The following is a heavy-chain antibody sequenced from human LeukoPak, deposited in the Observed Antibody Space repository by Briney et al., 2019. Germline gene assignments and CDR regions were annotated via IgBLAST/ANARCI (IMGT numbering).Heavy chain of an antibody. J-gene: IGHJ3*02. CDR1: GGTFSSYA. D-gene: IGHD2-2*02. V-gene: IGHV1-2*02. CDR3: AIEFATVVVSAVISAFDI. Sequence: ASAKVSCKASGGTFSSYAISWVRQAPGQGLEWMGWINPNSGGTNYAQKFQGRVTMTRDTSIRTAYMELSRLRSDDTAVYYCAIEFATVVVSAVISAFDIWGQGTMVTVSS. CDR2: INPNSGGT.